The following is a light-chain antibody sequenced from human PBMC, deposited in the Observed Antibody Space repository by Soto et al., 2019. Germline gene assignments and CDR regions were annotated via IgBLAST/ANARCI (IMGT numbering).Light chain of an antibody. Sequence: EIVLTQSPGTLSLSPGERATLSCRASQTFGSSYLAWYQQKPGQAPRLLIYDASNRATGIPARFSGSGSGTDFTLTISSLEPEDFAVYYCQQRSNWLFGGGTKVDI. CDR1: QTFGSSY. V-gene: IGKV3D-20*02. CDR3: QQRSNWL. CDR2: DAS. J-gene: IGKJ4*01.